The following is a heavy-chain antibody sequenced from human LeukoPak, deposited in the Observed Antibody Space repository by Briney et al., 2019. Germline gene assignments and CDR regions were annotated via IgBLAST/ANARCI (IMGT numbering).Heavy chain of an antibody. CDR3: ARGGDNFDY. V-gene: IGHV1-2*02. Sequence: GASVKVSCKASGYTFTGHYMHWVRQAPGQGLEWMGWVNPISGGTNYAQNLQGRVTMTTDTSTSTAYMELRSLRSDDTAVYFCARGGDNFDYWGQGTLVTVSS. J-gene: IGHJ4*02. D-gene: IGHD2-21*01. CDR2: VNPISGGT. CDR1: GYTFTGHY.